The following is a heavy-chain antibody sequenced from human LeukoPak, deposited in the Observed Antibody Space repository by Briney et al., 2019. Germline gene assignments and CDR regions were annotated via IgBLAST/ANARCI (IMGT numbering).Heavy chain of an antibody. CDR1: GYTLTSYF. CDR2: INPSGGST. CDR3: AREWVSGYYYGMDV. J-gene: IGHJ6*02. D-gene: IGHD1-26*01. Sequence: ASVKVSCKVSGYTLTSYFMRWVRQAPGQGLEWMGIINPSGGSTSSAQKFQGRVTMTRDTSTSTVYMELSSLRSEDTAVYYCAREWVSGYYYGMDVWGQGTTVTVSS. V-gene: IGHV1-46*01.